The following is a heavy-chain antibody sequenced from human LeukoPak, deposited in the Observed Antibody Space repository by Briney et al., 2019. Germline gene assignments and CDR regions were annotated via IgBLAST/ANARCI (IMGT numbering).Heavy chain of an antibody. Sequence: GGSLRLSCAASEFTVSTNYVNWVRQAPGKGLEWVSAIYSGDTTYYADSVKGRFTISRDTSKNTLYLQMNSLQAEDTAVYYCARDGQTGTTVYWGQGTLVTVSS. J-gene: IGHJ4*02. CDR1: EFTVSTNY. CDR2: IYSGDTT. CDR3: ARDGQTGTTVY. V-gene: IGHV3-66*01. D-gene: IGHD1-7*01.